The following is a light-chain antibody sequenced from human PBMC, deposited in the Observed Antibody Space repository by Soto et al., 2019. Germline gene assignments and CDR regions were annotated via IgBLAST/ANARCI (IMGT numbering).Light chain of an antibody. CDR3: QQSSTWPPEIT. J-gene: IGKJ5*01. V-gene: IGKV3-11*01. Sequence: EIVLTQSPASLSLSPGERATLSCRASQSVPRNLAWYQQRPGQAPRLLIYDASSRATGIPDRFSGSGSGTDFILTISSLQPEDFAVYYCQQSSTWPPEITFGQGTRLEIK. CDR2: DAS. CDR1: QSVPRN.